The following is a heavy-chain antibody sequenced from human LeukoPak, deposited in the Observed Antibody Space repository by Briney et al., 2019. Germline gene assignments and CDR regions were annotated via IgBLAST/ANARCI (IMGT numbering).Heavy chain of an antibody. D-gene: IGHD1-26*01. Sequence: SETLSLTCTVSGGSISSYYWSWIRQPPGKGLEWIGYIYYSGSTNYNPSLKSRVTISVDTSKNQFSLKLSSVTAADTAVYYCARSSGIVGAREDYWGQGTLVTVSS. J-gene: IGHJ4*02. CDR3: ARSSGIVGAREDY. CDR1: GGSISSYY. V-gene: IGHV4-59*01. CDR2: IYYSGST.